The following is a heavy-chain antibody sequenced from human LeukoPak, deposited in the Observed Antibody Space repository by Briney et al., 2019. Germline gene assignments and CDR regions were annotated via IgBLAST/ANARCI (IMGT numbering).Heavy chain of an antibody. Sequence: SETLSLTCAVYGGSFSGYYWSWIRQPPGKGLEWIGEINHSGSTNYNPSLKSRVTISVDTSKNQFSLKLSSVTAADTAVYYCARCQTYYDFWSGYNVFDYWGQGTLVTVSS. CDR3: ARCQTYYDFWSGYNVFDY. D-gene: IGHD3-3*01. CDR2: INHSGST. J-gene: IGHJ4*02. V-gene: IGHV4-34*01. CDR1: GGSFSGYY.